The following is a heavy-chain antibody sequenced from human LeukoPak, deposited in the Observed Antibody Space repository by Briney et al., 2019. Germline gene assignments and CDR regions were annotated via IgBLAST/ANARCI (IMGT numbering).Heavy chain of an antibody. J-gene: IGHJ4*02. CDR2: IYHSGST. CDR3: ARARIAAAAEYFDY. Sequence: SETLSLTCAVSGNSMSSGYYWGWIRQPPGKGLEWIGSIYHSGSTYYNPSLKSRVTISVDTSKNQFSLKLSSVTAADTAVYYCARARIAAAAEYFDYWGQATLVTVSS. D-gene: IGHD6-13*01. CDR1: GNSMSSGYY. V-gene: IGHV4-38-2*01.